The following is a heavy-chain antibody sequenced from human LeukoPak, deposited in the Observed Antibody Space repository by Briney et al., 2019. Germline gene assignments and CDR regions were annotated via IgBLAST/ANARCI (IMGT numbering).Heavy chain of an antibody. CDR2: GDYSGGT. Sequence: PSETLSLTCTVSGDSFSSVTDYWARIRQPPGKGLEWIASGDYSGGTYYNPSLESRVAISADMSKNQFSLKLTSVTGADTAVYYCAGERGEEYSSGWYKRNYFDNWGQGIRVTVSS. CDR1: GDSFSSVTDY. CDR3: AGERGEEYSSGWYKRNYFDN. J-gene: IGHJ4*02. D-gene: IGHD6-19*01. V-gene: IGHV4-39*07.